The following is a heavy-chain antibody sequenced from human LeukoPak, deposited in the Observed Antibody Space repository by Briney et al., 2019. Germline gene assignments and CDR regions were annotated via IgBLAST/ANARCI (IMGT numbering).Heavy chain of an antibody. CDR3: ARPRVGVGATGFDY. CDR1: GFTFSSYA. J-gene: IGHJ4*02. CDR2: ISGSGGST. V-gene: IGHV3-23*01. Sequence: TGGSLRLSCAASGFTFSSYAMSWVRQAPGKGLEWVSAISGSGGSTYYADSVKGRFTISRDNAKNSLYLQMNSLRAEDTAVYYCARPRVGVGATGFDYWGQGTLVTVSS. D-gene: IGHD1-26*01.